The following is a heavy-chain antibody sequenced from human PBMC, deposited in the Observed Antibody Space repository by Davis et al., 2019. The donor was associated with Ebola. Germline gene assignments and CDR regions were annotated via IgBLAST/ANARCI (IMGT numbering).Heavy chain of an antibody. D-gene: IGHD6-19*01. J-gene: IGHJ6*02. CDR2: ISGSGGST. Sequence: GESLKISCAASGFTFSSYAMSWVRQAPGKGLEWVSAISGSGGSTYYADPAKGRFTISRDNSKNTLYLQMNSLRAEDTAVYYCAKDADRYIAVAGTGYYGMDVWGQGTTVTVSS. CDR1: GFTFSSYA. CDR3: AKDADRYIAVAGTGYYGMDV. V-gene: IGHV3-23*01.